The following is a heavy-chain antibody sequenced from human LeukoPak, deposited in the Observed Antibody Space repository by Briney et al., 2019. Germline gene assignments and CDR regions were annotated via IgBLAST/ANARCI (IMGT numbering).Heavy chain of an antibody. J-gene: IGHJ3*02. CDR3: AKEGDYYGSGSYRDGFDI. CDR2: IRYDGINK. Sequence: SCKASGYTFSGYYMHWVRQAPGKGLEWVAFIRYDGINKYYADSVKGRFTISRDSFKNTLYLQMNSLRPEDTAVYYCAKEGDYYGSGSYRDGFDIWGQGTRATVSS. D-gene: IGHD3-10*01. V-gene: IGHV3-30*02. CDR1: GYTFSGYY.